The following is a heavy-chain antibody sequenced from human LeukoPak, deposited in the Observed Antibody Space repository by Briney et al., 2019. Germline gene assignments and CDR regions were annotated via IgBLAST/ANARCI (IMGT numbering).Heavy chain of an antibody. J-gene: IGHJ4*02. Sequence: PLRLSCAASGFTFDDYAMHWVRQAPGKGLEWVSGISWNSGSIGYTDSVKGRFTISRDNAKNSLYLQMNSLRAGDMALYYCAKEGVYCSSTSCSYYFDYWGQGTLVTVSS. CDR2: ISWNSGSI. D-gene: IGHD2-2*01. CDR3: AKEGVYCSSTSCSYYFDY. V-gene: IGHV3-9*03. CDR1: GFTFDDYA.